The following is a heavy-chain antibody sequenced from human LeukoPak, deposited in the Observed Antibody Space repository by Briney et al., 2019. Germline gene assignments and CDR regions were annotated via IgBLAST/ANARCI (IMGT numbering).Heavy chain of an antibody. CDR3: ATQARWELLLEYYFDY. CDR1: GYTLTELS. CDR2: FDPEDGET. J-gene: IGHJ4*02. D-gene: IGHD1-26*01. Sequence: ASVKVSCKVSGYTLTELSMHWVRQAPGKGLEWMGGFDPEDGETIYAQKFQGRVTMTEDTSTDTAYMELSSLRSEDTAVYYCATQARWELLLEYYFDYWGQGTLVTVPS. V-gene: IGHV1-24*01.